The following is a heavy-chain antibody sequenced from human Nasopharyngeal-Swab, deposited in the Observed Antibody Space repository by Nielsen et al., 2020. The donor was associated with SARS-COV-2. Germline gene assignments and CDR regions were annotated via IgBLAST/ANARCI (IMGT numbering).Heavy chain of an antibody. D-gene: IGHD1-26*01. J-gene: IGHJ4*02. Sequence: VRQAPGKGLEWVAVIWYDGSNKYYADSVKGRFTISRDNSKNTLYLQMNSLRAEDTAVYYCARERYSGSYDYWGRGTLVTVSS. CDR2: IWYDGSNK. CDR3: ARERYSGSYDY. V-gene: IGHV3-33*01.